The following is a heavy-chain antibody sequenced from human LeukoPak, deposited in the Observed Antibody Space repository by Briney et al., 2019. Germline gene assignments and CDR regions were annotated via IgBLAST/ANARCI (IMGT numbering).Heavy chain of an antibody. D-gene: IGHD5-18*01. Sequence: ASVKVSCKASGYTFTSYDINWVRQATGQGLEWMGWMNPNSGNTGYAQKFQGRVTITRNTSISTAYMELSSLRSEDTAVYYCAREGGYSYGTDYWGQGTLVTVSS. CDR2: MNPNSGNT. V-gene: IGHV1-8*03. CDR1: GYTFTSYD. CDR3: AREGGYSYGTDY. J-gene: IGHJ4*02.